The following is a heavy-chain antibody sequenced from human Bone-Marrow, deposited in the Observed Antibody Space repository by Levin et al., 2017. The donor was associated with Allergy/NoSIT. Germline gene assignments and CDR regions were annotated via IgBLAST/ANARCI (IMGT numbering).Heavy chain of an antibody. D-gene: IGHD6-19*01. CDR3: ATRAVAAPK. CDR1: GFTVSNNY. Sequence: AGGSLRLSCAVSGFTVSNNYMRWVRRAPGKGLEWVALIYSGGITDHANSVKGRFTISRDNPKNTLYLQMNSLRAEDTAIYYCATRAVAAPKWGQGTLVTVSS. CDR2: IYSGGIT. V-gene: IGHV3-66*01. J-gene: IGHJ4*02.